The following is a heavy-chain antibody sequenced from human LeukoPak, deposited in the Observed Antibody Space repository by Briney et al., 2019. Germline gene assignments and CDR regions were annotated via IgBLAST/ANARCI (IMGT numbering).Heavy chain of an antibody. Sequence: GGSLRLSCAASGFTFSSYWMHWVRQAPGEGLVWVSRINSDGSSTSYADSVKGRFTISRDNAKNTLYLQMNSLRAEDTAVYYCARTLSTSTVSPCGYWGQGTLVTVSS. CDR2: INSDGSST. CDR3: ARTLSTSTVSPCGY. D-gene: IGHD4-17*01. V-gene: IGHV3-74*01. CDR1: GFTFSSYW. J-gene: IGHJ4*02.